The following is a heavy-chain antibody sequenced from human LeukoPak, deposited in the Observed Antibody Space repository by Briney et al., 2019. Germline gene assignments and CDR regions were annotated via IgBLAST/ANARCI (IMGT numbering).Heavy chain of an antibody. Sequence: SQTLSLTCAVSGGSISSGGYSWSWIRQPPGKGLEWIGYIYHSGSTYYNPPLKSRVTISVDRSKNQFSLKLSSVTAADTAVYYCARVRGLGYYDSSGYLDYWGQGTLVTVSS. CDR1: GGSISSGGYS. D-gene: IGHD3-22*01. CDR3: ARVRGLGYYDSSGYLDY. V-gene: IGHV4-30-2*01. J-gene: IGHJ4*02. CDR2: IYHSGST.